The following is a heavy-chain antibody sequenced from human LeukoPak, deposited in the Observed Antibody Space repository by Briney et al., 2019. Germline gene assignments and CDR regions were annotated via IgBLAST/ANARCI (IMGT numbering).Heavy chain of an antibody. J-gene: IGHJ5*02. CDR2: IYYNGRT. CDR1: GASISSSSFY. D-gene: IGHD4-17*01. Sequence: SETLSLTCTVSGASISSSSFYWGWIRQPPGKGLEWIANIYYNGRTYYNPSLKSRVTISEDTSNNQFSLKLSSVTAADTAVYYCARILYGDPSWFDPWGQGTLVTVSS. CDR3: ARILYGDPSWFDP. V-gene: IGHV4-39*07.